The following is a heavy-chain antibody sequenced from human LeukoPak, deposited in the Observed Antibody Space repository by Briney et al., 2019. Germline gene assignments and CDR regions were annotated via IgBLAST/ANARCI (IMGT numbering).Heavy chain of an antibody. V-gene: IGHV4-34*01. J-gene: IGHJ2*01. CDR1: GGSFSGYY. Sequence: PSETLSLTCAVYGGSFSGYYWSWIRQPPGKGLEWIGEINHSASTNYNPSLKSRVTISVDTSKNQFSLKLSSVTAADTAVYYCARQEFGSSWSPPEYFDLWGRGTLVTVSS. D-gene: IGHD6-19*01. CDR3: ARQEFGSSWSPPEYFDL. CDR2: INHSAST.